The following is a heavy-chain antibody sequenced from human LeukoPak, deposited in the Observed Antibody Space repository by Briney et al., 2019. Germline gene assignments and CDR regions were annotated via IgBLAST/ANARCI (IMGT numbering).Heavy chain of an antibody. CDR1: GFSFGNYW. D-gene: IGHD3-22*01. J-gene: IGHJ4*02. V-gene: IGHV3-7*01. CDR2: IKQDGNEK. Sequence: GGSLRLSCAASGFSFGNYWMIWVRQAPGMGLEWVANIKQDGNEKYYVDSVRGRVTISRDNAKNSLYLQMNSLRAEDTAVYYCARDGSSGISHAADYWGQGTLVTVSS. CDR3: ARDGSSGISHAADY.